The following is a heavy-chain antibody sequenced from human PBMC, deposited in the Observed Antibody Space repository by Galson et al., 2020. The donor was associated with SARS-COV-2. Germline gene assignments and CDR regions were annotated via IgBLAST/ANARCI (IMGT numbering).Heavy chain of an antibody. CDR2: INPNSGDT. J-gene: IGHJ3*02. CDR3: ARRGPSVSEAFDI. V-gene: IGHV1-2*02. Sequence: ASVKVSCQASGYTLIGYYIHWVRQAPGQGLELMGWINPNSGDTNYAQKFQGRVTMTRDTSISTAYMELTRLTSDDTAVYYCARRGPSVSEAFDIWGQGTMVTVSS. CDR1: GYTLIGYY. D-gene: IGHD3-10*01.